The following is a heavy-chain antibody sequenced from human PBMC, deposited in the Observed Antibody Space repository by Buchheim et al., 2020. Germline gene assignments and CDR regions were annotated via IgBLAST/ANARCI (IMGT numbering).Heavy chain of an antibody. CDR1: GFPFSDYY. D-gene: IGHD3-16*01. V-gene: IGHV3-11*06. Sequence: QVLLVESGGGLVKPGGSLRLSCAASGFPFSDYYMTGIRQAAGVGLEWISYISTTSSYTNYADSVKGRFTISRDNAKNSVSMQMNSLIAEDTAVYYCARLQAGGNYFDLWGQGT. CDR2: ISTTSSYT. J-gene: IGHJ4*02. CDR3: ARLQAGGNYFDL.